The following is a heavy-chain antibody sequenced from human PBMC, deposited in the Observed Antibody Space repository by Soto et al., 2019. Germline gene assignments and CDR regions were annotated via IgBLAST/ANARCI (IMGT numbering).Heavy chain of an antibody. Sequence: ASVKVSCKASGNTFTSYGISWVRQAPGQGLEWMGWISAYNGNTNYAQKLQGRVTMTTDTSTSTAYMELRSLRSDDTAVYYCARFFTYYYDSSGPLDSWGQGTLVTVSS. CDR3: ARFFTYYYDSSGPLDS. J-gene: IGHJ4*02. V-gene: IGHV1-18*01. CDR2: ISAYNGNT. D-gene: IGHD3-22*01. CDR1: GNTFTSYG.